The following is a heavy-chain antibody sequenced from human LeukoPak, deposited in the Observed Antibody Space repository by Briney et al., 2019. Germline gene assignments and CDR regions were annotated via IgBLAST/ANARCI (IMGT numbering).Heavy chain of an antibody. CDR3: ASFVYDSSGYYYGYFDY. CDR1: GGSISSGDYY. CDR2: IYYSGST. V-gene: IGHV4-61*08. D-gene: IGHD3-22*01. J-gene: IGHJ4*02. Sequence: SQTLSLTCTVSGGSISSGDYYWSWIRQPPGKGLEWIGYIYYSGSTNYNPSLKSRVTISVDTSKNQFSLKLSSVTAADTAVYYCASFVYDSSGYYYGYFDYWGQGTLVTVSS.